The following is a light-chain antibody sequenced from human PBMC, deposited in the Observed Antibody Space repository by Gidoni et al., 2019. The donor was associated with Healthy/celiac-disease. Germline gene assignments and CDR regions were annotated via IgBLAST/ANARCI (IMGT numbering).Light chain of an antibody. CDR1: NIGSKS. CDR2: ADS. Sequence: YVLTRPPAVSVAPGQTARITWGGNNIGSKSVHWYQQKPGEAPVLFVYADSDRPSGIPERFSGSNSGNTATLTISRVEAGDEADYYCQVWDSSSDHVVFGGGTKLTVL. CDR3: QVWDSSSDHVV. J-gene: IGLJ2*01. V-gene: IGLV3-21*02.